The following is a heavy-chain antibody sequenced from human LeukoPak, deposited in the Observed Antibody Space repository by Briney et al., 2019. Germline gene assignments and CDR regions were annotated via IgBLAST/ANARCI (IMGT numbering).Heavy chain of an antibody. Sequence: SETLSLTCTVSGGSISSYYWSWIRQPAGKGLEWIGRIYTSGSTNYNPSLKSRVTMSVDTSKNQFSLKLSSVTAADTAVYYCAREFAVSIAVAVVKNWFDPWGQGTLVTVSS. CDR3: AREFAVSIAVAVVKNWFDP. J-gene: IGHJ5*02. D-gene: IGHD6-19*01. CDR2: IYTSGST. CDR1: GGSISSYY. V-gene: IGHV4-4*07.